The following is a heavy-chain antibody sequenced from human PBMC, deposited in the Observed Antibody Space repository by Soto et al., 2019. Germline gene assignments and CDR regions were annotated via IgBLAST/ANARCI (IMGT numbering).Heavy chain of an antibody. CDR2: IWYDGSNK. J-gene: IGHJ4*02. CDR3: ARDTYPINIVATYYFDD. Sequence: GGSLRLSCASSGFTFSSYGMHWVRQAPGKGLEWVAVIWYDGSNKYYADSAKGRFTISRDNSKNTLYLQMNSLRAEDTAVYYYARDTYPINIVATYYFDDWGQGTLVTVSS. V-gene: IGHV3-33*01. CDR1: GFTFSSYG. D-gene: IGHD5-12*01.